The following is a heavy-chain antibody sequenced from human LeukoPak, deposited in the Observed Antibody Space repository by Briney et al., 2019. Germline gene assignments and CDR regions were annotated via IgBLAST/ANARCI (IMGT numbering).Heavy chain of an antibody. CDR2: IKSKSYGGTI. Sequence: GGSLRLSCAVSGITFTDAWMSWVRQAPGQGLEWVGHIKSKSYGGTIDYAAPVKGRFAISRDDSKDTLYLQMNSLNIDDTAVYYCTTDPGAYEDFWAQGTLVTVSS. CDR1: GITFTDAW. D-gene: IGHD4-17*01. CDR3: TTDPGAYEDF. V-gene: IGHV3-15*01. J-gene: IGHJ4*02.